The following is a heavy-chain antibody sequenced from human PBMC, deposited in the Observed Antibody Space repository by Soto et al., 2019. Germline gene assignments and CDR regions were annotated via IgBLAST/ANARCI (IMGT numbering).Heavy chain of an antibody. CDR1: GFTFSSYG. CDR3: AKDYSERGYSYGPLDY. Sequence: PGGSLRLSCAASGFTFSSYGMHWVRQAPGKGLEWVAVISYDGSNKYYADSVKGRFTISRDNSKNTLYLQMNSLRAEDTAVYYCAKDYSERGYSYGPLDYWGQGTLVTVSS. J-gene: IGHJ4*02. D-gene: IGHD5-18*01. CDR2: ISYDGSNK. V-gene: IGHV3-30*18.